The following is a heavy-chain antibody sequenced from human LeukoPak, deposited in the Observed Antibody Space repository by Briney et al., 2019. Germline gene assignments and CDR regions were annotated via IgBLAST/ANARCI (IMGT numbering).Heavy chain of an antibody. CDR2: INPNSGGT. Sequence: ASVKVSCKASGYTFTGYYMHWVRQAPGQGLEWMGWINPNSGGTNYAQKFQGRVTMTRDTSISTAYMELSRLTSDDTAVYYCARDLETGGNWFDPWGQGTLVTVSS. CDR1: GYTFTGYY. D-gene: IGHD3-16*01. CDR3: ARDLETGGNWFDP. V-gene: IGHV1-2*02. J-gene: IGHJ5*02.